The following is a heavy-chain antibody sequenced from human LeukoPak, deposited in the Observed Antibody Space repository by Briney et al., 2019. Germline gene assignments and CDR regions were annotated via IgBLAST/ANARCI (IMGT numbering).Heavy chain of an antibody. V-gene: IGHV4-31*03. CDR3: ARDRAGSSGYYYFDY. J-gene: IGHJ4*02. D-gene: IGHD3-22*01. CDR2: IYYSGST. Sequence: SETLSLTCTVSGGSISSGGYYWSWIRRHPGKGLEWIGYIYYSGSTYYNPSLKSRVTISVDTSKNQFSLKLSSVTAADTAVYYCARDRAGSSGYYYFDYWGQGTLVTVSS. CDR1: GGSISSGGYY.